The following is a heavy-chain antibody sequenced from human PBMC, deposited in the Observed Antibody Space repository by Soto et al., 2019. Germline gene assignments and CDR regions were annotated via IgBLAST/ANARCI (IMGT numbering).Heavy chain of an antibody. D-gene: IGHD3-22*01. CDR2: ISGSGGST. CDR3: AKRGYYYDSSGYYSRAEYFQH. Sequence: EVQLLESGGGLVQPGGSLRLSCAASGFTFSSYAMSWVRQAPGKGLEWVSAISGSGGSTYYADSVKGRFTISRDNSENTLYLQMNSLRAEDTAVYYCAKRGYYYDSSGYYSRAEYFQHWGQGTLVTVSS. CDR1: GFTFSSYA. V-gene: IGHV3-23*01. J-gene: IGHJ1*01.